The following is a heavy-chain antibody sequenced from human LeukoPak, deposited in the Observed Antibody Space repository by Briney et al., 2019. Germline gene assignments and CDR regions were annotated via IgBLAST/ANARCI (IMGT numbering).Heavy chain of an antibody. CDR2: INHSGST. D-gene: IGHD2-2*02. V-gene: IGHV4-34*01. CDR3: ARGRGYCSSTSCYIKPYYYYGMDV. CDR1: GGSFSVYY. Sequence: SETLSLTCAVYGGSFSVYYWSWIRQPPGKGLEWIGEINHSGSTNYNPSLKSRVTISVDTSKNQFSLKLSSVTAADTAVYYCARGRGYCSSTSCYIKPYYYYGMDVWGQGTTVTVSS. J-gene: IGHJ6*02.